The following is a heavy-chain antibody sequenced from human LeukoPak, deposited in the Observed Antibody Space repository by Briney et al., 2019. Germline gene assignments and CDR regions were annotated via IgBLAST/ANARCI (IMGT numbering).Heavy chain of an antibody. CDR1: GDSVRRGFY. V-gene: IGHV4-38-2*02. CDR2: MFHSGST. D-gene: IGHD6-6*01. Sequence: SETLSLTCTVSGDSVRRGFYWGWIRQPPGKGLEWIGSMFHSGSTYLNPSLRSRISISVDTSKNQFYLTLSSVSAADTAMYYCAREAARPSFAYWGQGSLVTVSS. CDR3: AREAARPSFAY. J-gene: IGHJ4*02.